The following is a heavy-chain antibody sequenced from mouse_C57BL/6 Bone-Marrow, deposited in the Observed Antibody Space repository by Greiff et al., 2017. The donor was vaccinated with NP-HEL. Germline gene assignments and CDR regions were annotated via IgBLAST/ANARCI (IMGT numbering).Heavy chain of an antibody. V-gene: IGHV5-6*01. CDR3: ARKGGLTGYYFDY. CDR1: GFTFSSYG. J-gene: IGHJ2*01. Sequence: EVQLMESGGDLVKPGGSLKLSCAASGFTFSSYGMSWVRQTPDKRLEWVATISSGGSYTYYPDSVKGRFTISRDNAKNTLYLQMSSLKSEDTAMYYCARKGGLTGYYFDYWGQGTTLTVSS. CDR2: ISSGGSYT. D-gene: IGHD3-2*01.